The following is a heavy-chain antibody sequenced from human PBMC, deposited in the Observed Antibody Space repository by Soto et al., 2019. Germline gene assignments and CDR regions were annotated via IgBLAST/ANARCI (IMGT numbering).Heavy chain of an antibody. CDR2: IYRSGTT. CDR3: ARSQGVSATHRFDA. CDR1: GGSISSINW. D-gene: IGHD2-8*01. J-gene: IGHJ5*02. V-gene: IGHV4-4*02. Sequence: SETLSLTCGVSGGSISSINWWSWVRQSPRKGLEWIGEIYRSGTTNYNPSLESRVTLSVDKSKNQIYLKLTSMTAADTAVYFCARSQGVSATHRFDAWGQGTLVTVSS.